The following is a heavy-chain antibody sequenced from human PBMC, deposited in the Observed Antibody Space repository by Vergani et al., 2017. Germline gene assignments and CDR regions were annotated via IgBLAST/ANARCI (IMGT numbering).Heavy chain of an antibody. D-gene: IGHD2-2*01. V-gene: IGHV3-33*01. J-gene: IGHJ2*01. CDR1: GFTLSSHA. Sequence: QVQLVESGGGVVQPGRSLRLSCAASGFTLSSHAMHWVRQAPGKGLEWVAFIWYDGSKEYYPGSVKGRFTISRENAKNSLYLQMNSLRAGDTAVYYCARGGYCSSTSCSKAHGYFDLWGRGTLVTVSS. CDR3: ARGGYCSSTSCSKAHGYFDL. CDR2: IWYDGSKE.